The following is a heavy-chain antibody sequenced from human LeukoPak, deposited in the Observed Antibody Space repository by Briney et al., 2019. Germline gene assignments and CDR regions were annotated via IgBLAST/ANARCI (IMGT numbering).Heavy chain of an antibody. CDR1: GYTFTSYY. J-gene: IGHJ3*02. D-gene: IGHD5-24*01. CDR2: INPSGGST. CDR3: ARAMADDAFDI. V-gene: IGHV1-46*01. Sequence: ASVKVSCKASGYTFTSYYMHWVRQAPGQGLEWMGIINPSGGSTSYAQKFQDRVTMTRDTSTSTVYMELSSLRSEDTAVYYCARAMADDAFDIWGQGTMVTVSS.